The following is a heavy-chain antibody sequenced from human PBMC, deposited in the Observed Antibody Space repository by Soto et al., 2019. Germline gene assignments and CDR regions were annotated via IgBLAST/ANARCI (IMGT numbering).Heavy chain of an antibody. CDR2: ISYDGSNK. Sequence: GGSLRLSCAASGFTFSSYGMHWVRQAPGKGLEWVAVISYDGSNKYYADSVKGRFTISRDNSKNTLCLQMNSLRAEDTAVYYCAKSCSGGSCYSVYWGQGTLVTVSS. J-gene: IGHJ4*02. D-gene: IGHD2-15*01. CDR3: AKSCSGGSCYSVY. CDR1: GFTFSSYG. V-gene: IGHV3-30*18.